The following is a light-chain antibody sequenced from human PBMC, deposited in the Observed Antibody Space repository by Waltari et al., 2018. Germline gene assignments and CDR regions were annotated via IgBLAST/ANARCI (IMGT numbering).Light chain of an antibody. J-gene: IGLJ3*02. CDR2: LEGSGSY. V-gene: IGLV4-60*03. Sequence: QPVLTQSSSASASLGSSVKLTCTLSSGHSSYIIPWHQQQPGKAPRYLMKLEGSGSYNKGSGVPDRFSGSSSGADRYLTISNLQSEDEADYYCETWDSKVFGGGTKLTVL. CDR1: SGHSSYI. CDR3: ETWDSKV.